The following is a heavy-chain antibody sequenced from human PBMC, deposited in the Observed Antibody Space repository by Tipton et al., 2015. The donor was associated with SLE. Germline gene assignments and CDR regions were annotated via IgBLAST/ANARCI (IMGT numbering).Heavy chain of an antibody. V-gene: IGHV1-18*01. CDR3: ARVFTVVQGVFIITYYYYGMDV. Sequence: QLVQSGAEVRKPGASVKVSCKASGYTFTNYGISWVRQAPGQGLEWMGWISANNGDTKYAQRFQGRVTMTTDTSTSTTYMELRSLRSDDTAVYYCARVFTVVQGVFIITYYYYGMDVWGQGTTVTVSS. J-gene: IGHJ6*02. CDR1: GYTFTNYG. D-gene: IGHD3-10*01. CDR2: ISANNGDT.